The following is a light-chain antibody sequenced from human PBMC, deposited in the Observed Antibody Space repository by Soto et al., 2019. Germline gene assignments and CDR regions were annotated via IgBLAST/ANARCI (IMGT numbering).Light chain of an antibody. Sequence: QSALTQPASVSGSPGQSITISCTGTSSDVGGYNYVSWYQQHPGKAPKLMIYDVSNRPSGVSNRFSGSKSGNTASLTISGLQAEDEADYYCSSYISSRTLEVFGTGTKLTVL. CDR1: SSDVGGYNY. V-gene: IGLV2-14*01. CDR2: DVS. J-gene: IGLJ1*01. CDR3: SSYISSRTLEV.